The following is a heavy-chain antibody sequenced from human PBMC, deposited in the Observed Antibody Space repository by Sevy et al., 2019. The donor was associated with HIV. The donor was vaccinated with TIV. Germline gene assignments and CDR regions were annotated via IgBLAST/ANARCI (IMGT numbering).Heavy chain of an antibody. CDR1: GGSISSYY. CDR2: ISSSGST. V-gene: IGHV4-4*07. Sequence: SETLSLTCSVSGGSISSYYWSWIRQPAGKELEWIGRISSSGSTNYNPSLKSRVTMSVDTAKNHFSLRLSSVTAADTAVYYCARSTTMAPRLFEYWGQGSLVTVSS. CDR3: ARSTTMAPRLFEY. J-gene: IGHJ1*01. D-gene: IGHD1-1*01.